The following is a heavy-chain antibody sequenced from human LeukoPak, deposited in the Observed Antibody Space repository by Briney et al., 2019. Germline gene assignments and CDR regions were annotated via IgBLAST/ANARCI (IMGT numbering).Heavy chain of an antibody. CDR1: GYTFTGYY. J-gene: IGHJ4*02. CDR3: ARLTTVTKFDY. Sequence: ASVKVSCKASGYTFTGYYMHWVRQAPGQGLEWMGRINPNSGGTNYAQKFQGRVTMTRDTSISTAYMELSRLRSDDTAAYYCARLTTVTKFDYWGQGTLVTVSS. V-gene: IGHV1-2*06. CDR2: INPNSGGT. D-gene: IGHD4-11*01.